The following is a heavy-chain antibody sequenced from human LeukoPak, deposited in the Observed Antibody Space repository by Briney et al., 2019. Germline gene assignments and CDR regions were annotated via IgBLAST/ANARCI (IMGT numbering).Heavy chain of an antibody. D-gene: IGHD4-17*01. Sequence: GGSLRLSCAASGFTFSSYGMHWVRQAPGKGLEWVAFIRYDGSNKYYADSVKGRFTISRDNSKNTLYLQMNSLRAEDTAVYYCANDGCGDYVIDYWGQGTLVTVSS. CDR3: ANDGCGDYVIDY. CDR2: IRYDGSNK. J-gene: IGHJ4*02. V-gene: IGHV3-30*02. CDR1: GFTFSSYG.